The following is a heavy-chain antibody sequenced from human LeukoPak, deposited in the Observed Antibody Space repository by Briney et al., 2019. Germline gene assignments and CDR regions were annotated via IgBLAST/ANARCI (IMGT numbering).Heavy chain of an antibody. CDR3: ARGTWFGELLSNDC. CDR1: GYTFTDYY. V-gene: IGHV1-2*02. D-gene: IGHD3-10*01. CDR2: INPNSGGT. J-gene: IGHJ4*02. Sequence: ASVKVSCKASGYTFTDYYMHWVRQAPGQGLEWMGWINPNSGGTKYAQKFQGRVTMTRGTSIRTAYMELTSLRSDDTAVYYCARGTWFGELLSNDCWGQGTLVAVSS.